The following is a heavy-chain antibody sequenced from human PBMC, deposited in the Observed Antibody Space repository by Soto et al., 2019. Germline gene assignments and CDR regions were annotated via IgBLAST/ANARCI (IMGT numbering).Heavy chain of an antibody. CDR3: VRSGDYRSGSYWYFFDY. CDR2: ITSGSSTI. V-gene: IGHV3-48*04. CDR1: GFTFNRHS. D-gene: IGHD3-10*01. Sequence: HPGGSLRLSCAASGFTFNRHSMNWVRQAPGKGLEWVSYITSGSSTIYYADSVKGRFTISRDNAKKSLYLQLDSLRAEDTALYYCVRSGDYRSGSYWYFFDYWGQGTQVTVSS. J-gene: IGHJ4*02.